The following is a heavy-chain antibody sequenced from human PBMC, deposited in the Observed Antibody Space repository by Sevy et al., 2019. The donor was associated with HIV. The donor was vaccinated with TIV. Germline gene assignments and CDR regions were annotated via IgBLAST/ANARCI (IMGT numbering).Heavy chain of an antibody. Sequence: GGPLKPSWEAPELPFAIYPITWARQAPGRGWEWASGEAVSGGSTNHADPVKGGFTISRDDSKSTLYLQMNSLRAEDTAVYYCAKDLGDPVAFDIWGQGTMVTVSS. J-gene: IGHJ3*02. D-gene: IGHD2-21*02. CDR3: AKDLGDPVAFDI. CDR2: EAVSGGST. V-gene: IGHV3-23*01. CDR1: ELPFAIYP.